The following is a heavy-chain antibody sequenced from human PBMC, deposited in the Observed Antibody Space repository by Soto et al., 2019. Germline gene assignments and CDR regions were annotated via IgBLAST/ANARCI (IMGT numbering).Heavy chain of an antibody. J-gene: IGHJ5*02. V-gene: IGHV4-30-4*01. CDR1: RGSISSGDYY. CDR3: ACTQFYGGNPDLFDP. D-gene: IGHD4-17*01. Sequence: PSETLSLTCTVSRGSISSGDYYWSWIRQPPGKGLEWIGYIYYSGSTYYNPSLKSRVTISVDTSKNQFSLKLSSVTAADTAVYYCACTQFYGGNPDLFDPWGQGTLVTVSS. CDR2: IYYSGST.